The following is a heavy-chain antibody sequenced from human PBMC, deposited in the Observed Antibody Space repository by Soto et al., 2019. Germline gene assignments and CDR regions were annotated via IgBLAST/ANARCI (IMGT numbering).Heavy chain of an antibody. J-gene: IGHJ4*02. CDR1: GFTFSSYW. V-gene: IGHV3-74*01. CDR2: INSDGSST. Sequence: EVQLVESGGGLVQPGGSLRLSCAASGFTFSSYWMHWVRQAPGKGLVWVSRINSDGSSTSYADSVKGRFTISRDNAKNTLYLQMNSLRAEDTAVDYCATWDSSGWYSYFDYWGQGTLVTVSS. CDR3: ATWDSSGWYSYFDY. D-gene: IGHD6-19*01.